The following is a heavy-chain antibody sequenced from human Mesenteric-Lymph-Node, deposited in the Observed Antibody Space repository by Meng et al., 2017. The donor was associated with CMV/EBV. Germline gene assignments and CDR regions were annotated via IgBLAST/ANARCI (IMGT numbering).Heavy chain of an antibody. CDR2: INHSGST. V-gene: IGHV4-34*01. CDR1: GGSFSGYY. D-gene: IGHD6-13*01. Sequence: GSLRLSCAVYGGSFSGYYWSWIRQPPGKGLEWIGEINHSGSTNYNPSLKSRVTISVDTSKNQFSLKLSSVTAADTAVYYCARDEAAQNYYYYGMDVWGQGTTVTVSS. CDR3: ARDEAAQNYYYYGMDV. J-gene: IGHJ6*02.